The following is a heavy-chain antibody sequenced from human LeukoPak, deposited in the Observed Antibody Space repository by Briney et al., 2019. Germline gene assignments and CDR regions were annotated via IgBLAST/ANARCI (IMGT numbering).Heavy chain of an antibody. CDR2: IYYSGST. Sequence: NPSETLSLTCTVSGGSIRSSSYYWGWIRQPPGKGLEWIGSIYYSGSTYYNPSLKSRVTISVDTSKNQFSLKLSSVTAADTAVYYCARHPDSSSWPYYYYYYGMDVWGQGTTVTVSS. V-gene: IGHV4-39*01. D-gene: IGHD6-13*01. CDR1: GGSIRSSSYY. J-gene: IGHJ6*02. CDR3: ARHPDSSSWPYYYYYYGMDV.